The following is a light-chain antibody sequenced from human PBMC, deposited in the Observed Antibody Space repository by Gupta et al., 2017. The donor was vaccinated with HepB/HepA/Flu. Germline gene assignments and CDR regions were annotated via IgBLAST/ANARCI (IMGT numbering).Light chain of an antibody. Sequence: DLQMTKSPSTLSASVGDRVTITCRASQSISSWLAWYQQKPGKAPKLLISKASSLESGVPSRFSGSASGTDFTLTISSLQPDDFATYYCQQYSRYSWTFGQGTKVEIK. J-gene: IGKJ1*01. V-gene: IGKV1-5*03. CDR1: QSISSW. CDR2: KAS. CDR3: QQYSRYSWT.